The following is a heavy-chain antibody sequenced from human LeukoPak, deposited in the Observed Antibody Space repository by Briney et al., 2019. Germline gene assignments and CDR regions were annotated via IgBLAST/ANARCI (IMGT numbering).Heavy chain of an antibody. CDR2: INGGGGNT. J-gene: IGHJ4*02. D-gene: IGHD2-15*01. CDR3: AKSVVVITFRFDD. CDR1: GFTFNSYV. V-gene: IGHV3-23*01. Sequence: GGSLRLSCAASGFTFNSYVMSWVRQAPGKGLEWVSAINGGGGNTYYADSVKGRFTISRDNSKNVVYLQMNTLRADDTAEYYCAKSVVVITFRFDDWGQGALVTVSS.